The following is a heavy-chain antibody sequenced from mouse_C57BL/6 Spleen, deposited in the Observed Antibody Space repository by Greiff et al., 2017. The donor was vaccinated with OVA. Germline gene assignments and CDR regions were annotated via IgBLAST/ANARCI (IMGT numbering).Heavy chain of an antibody. V-gene: IGHV1-80*01. CDR2: IYPGDGDT. D-gene: IGHD2-14*01. CDR1: GYAFSSYW. CDR3: ARGAYYRKEAWFAY. J-gene: IGHJ3*01. Sequence: QVQLQQSGAELVKPGASVKISCTASGYAFSSYWMNWVKQRPGKGLEWIGPIYPGDGDTNYTGKFKGKATLTADKSSSTAYLQLSSLTSEDSAIYFCARGAYYRKEAWFAYWGQGTLVTVSA.